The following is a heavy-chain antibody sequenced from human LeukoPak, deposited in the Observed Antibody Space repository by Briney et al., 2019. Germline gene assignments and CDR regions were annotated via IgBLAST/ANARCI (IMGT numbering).Heavy chain of an antibody. V-gene: IGHV1-69*06. CDR3: ARDRRELLYFGDMDV. J-gene: IGHJ6*03. CDR1: GYTFTSYG. D-gene: IGHD1-26*01. CDR2: IIPIFGTA. Sequence: GASVKVSCKASGYTFTSYGISWVRQAPGQGLEWMGGIIPIFGTANYAQKFQGRVTITADKSTSTAYMELSSLRSEDTAVYYCARDRRELLYFGDMDVWGKGTTVTVSS.